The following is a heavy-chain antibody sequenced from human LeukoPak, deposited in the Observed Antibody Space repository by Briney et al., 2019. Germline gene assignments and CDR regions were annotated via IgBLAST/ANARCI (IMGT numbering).Heavy chain of an antibody. CDR3: ARAAKSSGWFFDY. Sequence: SETLSLTCAVYSGSSSGFYWSWIRQPPGKGLEWIGEINHSGSTNYNPSLKSRVTISVGTSPNQLSLKLTSVSAADTAVYSCARAAKSSGWFFDYWGQGPLVTVSS. D-gene: IGHD6-13*01. J-gene: IGHJ4*02. V-gene: IGHV4-34*01. CDR2: INHSGST. CDR1: SGSSSGFY.